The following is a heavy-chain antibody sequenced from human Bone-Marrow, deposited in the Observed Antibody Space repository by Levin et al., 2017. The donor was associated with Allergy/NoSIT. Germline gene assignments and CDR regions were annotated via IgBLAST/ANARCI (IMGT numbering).Heavy chain of an antibody. CDR1: GFTFSNYG. Sequence: GESLKISCAASGFTFSNYGMHWVRQAPGKGLEWVAVMSSDGSKTYYADSVRGRFTISRDNSKNRLYLQMNSLRVEDTAVFYCVKDRIAGGSSSSSGYYYYGMDVWGQGTTVTVSS. J-gene: IGHJ6*02. CDR3: VKDRIAGGSSSSSGYYYYGMDV. D-gene: IGHD6-6*01. V-gene: IGHV3-30*18. CDR2: MSSDGSKT.